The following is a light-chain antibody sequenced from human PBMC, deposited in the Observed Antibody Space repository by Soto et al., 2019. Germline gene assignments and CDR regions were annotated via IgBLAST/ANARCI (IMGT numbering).Light chain of an antibody. CDR1: QSISSW. CDR3: QQYKSFSLT. V-gene: IGKV1-5*01. Sequence: DIQMTQSPSTLSASVVDRVTITCRASQSISSWLAWYQQKPGQTPKLLIYDASTLKSGVPSRFSGSGSGTEFTLTISSLQPDDFATYYCQQYKSFSLTFGGGTKVDI. J-gene: IGKJ4*01. CDR2: DAS.